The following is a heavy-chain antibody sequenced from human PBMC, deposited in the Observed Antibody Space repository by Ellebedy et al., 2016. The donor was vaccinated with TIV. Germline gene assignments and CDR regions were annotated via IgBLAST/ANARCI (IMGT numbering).Heavy chain of an antibody. V-gene: IGHV4-30-4*01. CDR1: AASISRGDYS. Sequence: SETLSLXXTVSAASISRGDYSWSWIRQHPGKGLEWIGYIYYSGSTNYNPSHKSRVTISVDKSKNQFSLKLSSVTAADTAGYYCARGYYYDSSGYYPADYWGQGTLVTVSS. J-gene: IGHJ4*02. CDR3: ARGYYYDSSGYYPADY. CDR2: IYYSGST. D-gene: IGHD3-22*01.